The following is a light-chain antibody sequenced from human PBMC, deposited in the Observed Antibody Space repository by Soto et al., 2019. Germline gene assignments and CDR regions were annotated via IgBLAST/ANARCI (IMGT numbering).Light chain of an antibody. CDR3: FSFTTDWTHV. CDR2: EVS. J-gene: IGLJ1*01. Sequence: QSALTQPPSASGSPGQSVTISCTGTSSDVGGYNYVSWFQQHPGKAPTLIISEVSNRPSGVSNRFSGSKSGNAASLTISGLQAEDEADYFCFSFTTDWTHVFGTGTKV. V-gene: IGLV2-14*01. CDR1: SSDVGGYNY.